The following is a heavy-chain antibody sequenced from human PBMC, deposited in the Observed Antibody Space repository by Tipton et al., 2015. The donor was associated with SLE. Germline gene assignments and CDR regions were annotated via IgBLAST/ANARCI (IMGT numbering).Heavy chain of an antibody. Sequence: TLSLTCTVSGGSISGQYWSWIRQPPGKGLEYIGYIHSSGGSDYNPSLNSRVTISLDTSKNQFSLKVTSVTAADTAVYFCARLGQLANVGGSTYYHPLDVWGQGTTVTVSS. V-gene: IGHV4-59*11. D-gene: IGHD4-23*01. J-gene: IGHJ6*02. CDR2: IHSSGGS. CDR3: ARLGQLANVGGSTYYHPLDV. CDR1: GGSISGQY.